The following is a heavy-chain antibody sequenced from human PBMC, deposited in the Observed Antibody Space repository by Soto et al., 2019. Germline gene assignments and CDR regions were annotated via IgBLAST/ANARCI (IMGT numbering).Heavy chain of an antibody. CDR2: INAGNGNT. CDR3: ARVYDFWSGQHNYFGY. Sequence: GASVKVSCKASGYTFTSYAMHWVRQAPGQRLEWMGWINAGNGNTKYSQKFQGRVTITRDTSASTAYMELSSLRSEDTAVYYCARVYDFWSGQHNYFGYWGQGTLVTVSS. V-gene: IGHV1-3*01. CDR1: GYTFTSYA. D-gene: IGHD3-3*01. J-gene: IGHJ4*02.